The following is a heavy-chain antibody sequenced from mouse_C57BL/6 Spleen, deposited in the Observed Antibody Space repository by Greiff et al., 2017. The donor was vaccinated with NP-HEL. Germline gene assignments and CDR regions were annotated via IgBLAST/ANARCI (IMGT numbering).Heavy chain of an antibody. CDR1: GFNIKDYY. CDR2: IDPEDGET. CDR3: ARPYYYGSSYYYAMDY. V-gene: IGHV14-2*01. D-gene: IGHD1-1*01. J-gene: IGHJ4*01. Sequence: EVKLVESGAELVKPGASVKLSCTASGFNIKDYYMHWVKQRTEQGLEWIGRIDPEDGETKYAPKFQGKATITADTSSNTAYLQLSSLTSEDTAVYYCARPYYYGSSYYYAMDYWGQGTSVTVSS.